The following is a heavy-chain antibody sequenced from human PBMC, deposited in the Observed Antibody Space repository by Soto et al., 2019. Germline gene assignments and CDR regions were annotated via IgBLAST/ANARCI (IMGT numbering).Heavy chain of an antibody. Sequence: ASVKVSCKASGGTFSSYASSWVRQAPGQGLEWMGGIIPIFGTANYAQKFQGRVTITADESTSTAYMELSSLRSEDTAVYYCARGKDIVVVPAATGGMDVWGQGTTVTVSS. D-gene: IGHD2-2*01. CDR2: IIPIFGTA. J-gene: IGHJ6*02. CDR1: GGTFSSYA. CDR3: ARGKDIVVVPAATGGMDV. V-gene: IGHV1-69*13.